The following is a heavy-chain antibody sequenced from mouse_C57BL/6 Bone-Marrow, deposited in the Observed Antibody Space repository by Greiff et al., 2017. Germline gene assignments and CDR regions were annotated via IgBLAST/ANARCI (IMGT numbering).Heavy chain of an antibody. CDR3: TTEVAMDY. V-gene: IGHV14-4*01. CDR2: IDPENGDT. J-gene: IGHJ4*01. Sequence: EVQLQESGAELVRPGASVKLSCTASGFNIKDDYMPWVKQRPEQGLEWIGWIDPENGDTEYASKFQGKATITAHTSSNTAYLQLSSLTSEDTAVYYCTTEVAMDYWGQGTSVTVSS. CDR1: GFNIKDDY.